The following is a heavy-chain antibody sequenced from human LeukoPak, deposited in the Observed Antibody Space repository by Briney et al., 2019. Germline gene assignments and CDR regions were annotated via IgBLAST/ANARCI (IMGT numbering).Heavy chain of an antibody. CDR3: ARSLMPYSSSET. CDR1: GFTFSSYA. CDR2: ISGSGGST. D-gene: IGHD6-13*01. Sequence: GGSLRLSCAASGFTFSSYAMSWVRQAPGKGLEWVSAISGSGGSTYYADSVKGRFTISRDNSKNTLYLQMNSLRAEGTAVYYCARSLMPYSSSETWGQGTLVTVSS. V-gene: IGHV3-23*01. J-gene: IGHJ5*02.